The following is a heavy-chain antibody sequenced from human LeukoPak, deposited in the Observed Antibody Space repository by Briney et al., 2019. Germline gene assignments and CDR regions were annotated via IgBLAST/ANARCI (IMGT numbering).Heavy chain of an antibody. V-gene: IGHV1-58*01. J-gene: IGHJ4*02. Sequence: GTSVKVSCKTSGFTFSTSAVQWVRQARGQRLEWIGWIIVGSGATNYAQSLQGRITITRDSSTATVFMELSSLRSEDTAMYYCARGRLNGNVDFWGQGTPVTVSS. D-gene: IGHD1-20*01. CDR1: GFTFSTSA. CDR3: ARGRLNGNVDF. CDR2: IIVGSGAT.